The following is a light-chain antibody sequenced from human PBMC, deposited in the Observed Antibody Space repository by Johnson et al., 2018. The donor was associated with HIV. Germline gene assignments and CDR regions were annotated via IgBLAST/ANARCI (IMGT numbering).Light chain of an antibody. CDR3: GTWDSSLSAGGYV. CDR2: ENN. V-gene: IGLV1-51*02. J-gene: IGLJ1*01. CDR1: SSNIGNNY. Sequence: QSVLTQPPSVSAAPGQKVTISCSGSSSNIGNNYVSWYQQLPGTAPKLLIYENNKRPSGIPDRFSGSKSGTSATLGITGLQTGDEAGYYCGTWDSSLSAGGYVFGTGTKVTGL.